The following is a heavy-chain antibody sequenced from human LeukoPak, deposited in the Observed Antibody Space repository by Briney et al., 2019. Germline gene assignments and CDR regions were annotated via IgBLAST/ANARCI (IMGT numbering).Heavy chain of an antibody. CDR3: ARLSAQMTVMVSPFDF. CDR1: GASVSSTSYH. Sequence: SETLSLTCSVSGASVSSTSYHWGWIRQPPGRGLEWIGTLSYIGRTYYGPSLKSRVSISVDTSKNEFSLRLTSVTAADTAVYYCARLSAQMTVMVSPFDFWGQGTLVAISP. D-gene: IGHD3-22*01. J-gene: IGHJ4*02. CDR2: LSYIGRT. V-gene: IGHV4-39*01.